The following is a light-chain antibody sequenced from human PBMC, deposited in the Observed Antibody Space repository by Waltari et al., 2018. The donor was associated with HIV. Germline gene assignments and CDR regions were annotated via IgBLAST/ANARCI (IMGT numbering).Light chain of an antibody. CDR1: QSVSGN. CDR3: HQYNDWGK. V-gene: IGKV3-15*01. CDR2: GAS. Sequence: EIVMTPSPATLSASPGETATLPCRASQSVSGNVAWYQQKPGQAPRLLIYGASTRATGIPTRFSGSGYETEFTLTISSLQSGEFAVYHCHQYNDWGKFGQGIKVEI. J-gene: IGKJ1*01.